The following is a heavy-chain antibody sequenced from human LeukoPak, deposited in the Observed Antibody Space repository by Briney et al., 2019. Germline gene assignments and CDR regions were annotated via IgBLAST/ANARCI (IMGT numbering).Heavy chain of an antibody. CDR1: GGSLSSYY. Sequence: PSETLSLTCTVSGGSLSSYYWSWIRQPAGKGLEWIGRIYTSGRTNYNPSLKTRVTMSADTSQNQFSLKLSSVTAADTAVYYCARDRSSRWYLDWFDPWGQGTLVTVSS. J-gene: IGHJ5*02. CDR3: ARDRSSRWYLDWFDP. V-gene: IGHV4-4*07. D-gene: IGHD6-13*01. CDR2: IYTSGRT.